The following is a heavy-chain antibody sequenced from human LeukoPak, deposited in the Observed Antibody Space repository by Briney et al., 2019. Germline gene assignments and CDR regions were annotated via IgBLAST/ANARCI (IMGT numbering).Heavy chain of an antibody. CDR1: GFTFSHYA. CDR2: ISVSVDSS. CDR3: AKEKQRNFDY. J-gene: IGHJ4*02. V-gene: IGHV3-23*01. Sequence: GGSLRFSGAASGFTFSHYAMSWVRQAPGKRLEWVSCISVSVDSSDYGDSVKGRFTISRDNSKNTLYLQMNSLRAEDTAVYYCAKEKQRNFDYWGQGTLVTVSS.